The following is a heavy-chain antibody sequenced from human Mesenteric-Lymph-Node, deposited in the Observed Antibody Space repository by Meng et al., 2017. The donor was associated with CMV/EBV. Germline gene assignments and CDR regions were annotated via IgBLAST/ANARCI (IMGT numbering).Heavy chain of an antibody. Sequence: GFTLSSYAMSWVRQAPGRGLEWVSTISSSGGGGNTYYADSVKGRFTISRDNSKNTLYLQMNSLRAEDTAVYYCAAPNYYDSSGSSDYWGQGTLVTVSS. J-gene: IGHJ4*02. D-gene: IGHD3-22*01. CDR3: AAPNYYDSSGSSDY. CDR1: GFTLSSYA. V-gene: IGHV3-23*01. CDR2: ISSSGGGGNT.